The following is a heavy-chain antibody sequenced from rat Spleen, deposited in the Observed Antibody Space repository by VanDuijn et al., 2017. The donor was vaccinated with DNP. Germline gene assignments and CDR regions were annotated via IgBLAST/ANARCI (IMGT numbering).Heavy chain of an antibody. J-gene: IGHJ2*01. CDR3: ANYNYYDGTY. V-gene: IGHV5-58*01. Sequence: EVQLVASGGGLVQPGRSLKLSCVASGFTFSSYWMYWIRQAPGKGLEWVASINTDGGNTYYPDSVKGRFTISRDNAENTVYLQMNSLRSEDTATYYCANYNYYDGTYWGQGVMVTVSS. CDR1: GFTFSSYW. D-gene: IGHD1-12*02. CDR2: INTDGGNT.